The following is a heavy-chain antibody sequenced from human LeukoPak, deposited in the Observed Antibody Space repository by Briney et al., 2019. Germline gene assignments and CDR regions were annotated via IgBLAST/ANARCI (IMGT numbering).Heavy chain of an antibody. J-gene: IGHJ5*02. V-gene: IGHV4-34*01. D-gene: IGHD2-15*01. CDR2: INHSGST. Sequence: SETLSLTCAVYGGSFSGYYWSWIRQPPGKGLEWIGGINHSGSTNYNPSLKSRVTISVDTSKNQFSLKLSSVTAADTAVYYCARESVIGYCSGGSCVKWFDPWGQGTLVTVSS. CDR1: GGSFSGYY. CDR3: ARESVIGYCSGGSCVKWFDP.